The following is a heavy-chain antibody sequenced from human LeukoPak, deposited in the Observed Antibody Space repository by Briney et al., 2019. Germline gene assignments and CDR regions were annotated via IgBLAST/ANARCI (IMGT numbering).Heavy chain of an antibody. J-gene: IGHJ4*02. D-gene: IGHD3-16*01. CDR3: ARDLDWASPLDY. Sequence: PGGSLSLSCEPPGSPFSDSNISWSPRPQGKGLEWISYINLSGSTIYYTVSVRGRFTISRDNAKNSLYLQMNSLRVEDSALYYCARDLDWASPLDYWGQGTLVTVSS. CDR1: GSPFSDSN. CDR2: INLSGSTI. V-gene: IGHV3-11*01.